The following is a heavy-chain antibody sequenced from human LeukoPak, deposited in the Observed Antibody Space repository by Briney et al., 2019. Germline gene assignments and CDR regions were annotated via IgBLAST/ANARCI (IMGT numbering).Heavy chain of an antibody. Sequence: GGSLRLSSAASGFTFCAYRMRWVRQAPGQGREWGANIKQGGSEKYYVYTVRGRFTISRDNAKNSLYLQMNSLRAEDTAVYYCARERLGSSSWYFRVGSFAQDDAFDIWGQETMVTVSS. CDR1: GFTFCAYR. CDR3: ARERLGSSSWYFRVGSFAQDDAFDI. CDR2: IKQGGSEK. D-gene: IGHD6-13*01. J-gene: IGHJ3*02. V-gene: IGHV3-7*01.